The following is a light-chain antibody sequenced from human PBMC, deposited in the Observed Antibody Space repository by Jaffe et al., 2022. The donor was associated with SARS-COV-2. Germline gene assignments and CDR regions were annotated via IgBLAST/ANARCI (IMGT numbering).Light chain of an antibody. V-gene: IGKV3-20*01. CDR3: HQYGSSPYT. J-gene: IGKJ2*01. Sequence: EIVLTQSPGTLSLSPGERATLSCRASQSVSSNYLVWYQEKPGQAPRLLIYDASSRATGIPDRFSGSGSGTDFTLTISRLEPEDFAVYYCHQYGSSPYTFGQGTKLEIK. CDR1: QSVSSNY. CDR2: DAS.